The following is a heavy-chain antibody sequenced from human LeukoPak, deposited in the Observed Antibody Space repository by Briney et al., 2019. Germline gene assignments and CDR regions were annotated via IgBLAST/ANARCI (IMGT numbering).Heavy chain of an antibody. CDR2: VTGSGGST. J-gene: IGHJ2*01. CDR1: GFTFTSYA. V-gene: IGHV3-23*01. CDR3: AKARGAARNWYFDL. Sequence: GGSLRLSCAPSGFTFTSYAMNWVRQAPGKGLEWVSAVTGSGGSTYYADSVRGRFTISRDNSKNPLYLQMSSLRAEDTAVYYCAKARGAARNWYFDLWGRGTLVTVSS. D-gene: IGHD6-6*01.